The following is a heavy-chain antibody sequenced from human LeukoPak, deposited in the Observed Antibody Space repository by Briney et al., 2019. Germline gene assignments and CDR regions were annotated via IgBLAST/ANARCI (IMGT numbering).Heavy chain of an antibody. CDR3: SRGYNYRFDF. D-gene: IGHD3-22*01. V-gene: IGHV3-74*01. J-gene: IGHJ4*02. Sequence: GGSLRLSCEVSGFAVSNFWMHWVRQGPGKGLEWVARINTDGKVTNYADFVKGRATISRDNAKNTLFLEMSGLRADDTAVYYCSRGYNYRFDFWGQGTLVVVSS. CDR2: INTDGKVT. CDR1: GFAVSNFW.